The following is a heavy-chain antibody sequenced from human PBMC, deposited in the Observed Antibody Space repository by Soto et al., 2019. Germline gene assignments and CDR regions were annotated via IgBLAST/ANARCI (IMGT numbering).Heavy chain of an antibody. CDR2: INPSGGST. CDR3: ARGYHSSGFPPLVDY. D-gene: IGHD3-22*01. J-gene: IGHJ4*02. CDR1: GYTFTSYY. Sequence: QVQLVQSGAEVKKPGASVKVSCKASGYTFTSYYMHWVRQAPGQGLEWLGIINPSGGSTSYAQKFQGRVTMTRDTSTSTVYMELSSLRSEDTAVYYCARGYHSSGFPPLVDYWGQGTLVTVSS. V-gene: IGHV1-46*01.